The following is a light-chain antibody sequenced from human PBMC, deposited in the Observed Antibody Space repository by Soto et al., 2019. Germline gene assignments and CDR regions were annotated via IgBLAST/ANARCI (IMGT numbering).Light chain of an antibody. V-gene: IGKV3-20*01. J-gene: IGKJ1*01. CDR2: GAS. CDR3: QQYGSSPWT. CDR1: QSVSSSY. Sequence: EIVLTQSPGTLSXXXXXXXXXXXXASQSVSSSYLAWYQQKPGQAPRLLIYGASSRATGIPDRFSGSGSGTDFTLTISRLEPEDFAVYYCQQYGSSPWTFGQGTKVDIK.